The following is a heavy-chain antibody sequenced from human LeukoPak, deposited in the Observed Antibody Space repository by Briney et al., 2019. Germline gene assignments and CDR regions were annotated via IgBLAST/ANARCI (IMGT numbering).Heavy chain of an antibody. CDR2: IYSGGST. CDR3: ATVIDNSGSLGF. D-gene: IGHD3-22*01. Sequence: GGSLRLSCAASGFTVSNNYMSWVRQAPGKVLEWVSVIYSGGSTYYTDSVKGRFTISRDSSKHTLYLQMNSLRAEDTAVYYCATVIDNSGSLGFWGQGTLVTVSS. CDR1: GFTVSNNY. V-gene: IGHV3-53*01. J-gene: IGHJ4*02.